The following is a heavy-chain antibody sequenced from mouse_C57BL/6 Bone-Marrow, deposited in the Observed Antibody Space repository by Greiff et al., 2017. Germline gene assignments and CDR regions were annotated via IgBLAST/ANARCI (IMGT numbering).Heavy chain of an antibody. J-gene: IGHJ4*01. D-gene: IGHD2-5*01. CDR3: ARHAYYSNYDAMDY. Sequence: VMLVESGPGLVAPSQSLSITCTVSGFSLTSYGVHWVRQTPGKGLEWLVVIWSDGSTTYNSALKSRLSISKDNSKSQVFLKMNSLQTDDTAMYYCARHAYYSNYDAMDYWGQGTSVTVSS. V-gene: IGHV2-6-1*01. CDR2: IWSDGST. CDR1: GFSLTSYG.